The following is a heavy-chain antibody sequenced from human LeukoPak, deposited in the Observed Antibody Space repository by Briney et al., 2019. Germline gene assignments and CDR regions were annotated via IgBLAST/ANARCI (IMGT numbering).Heavy chain of an antibody. CDR2: ISGSGGST. CDR1: GFTFSSYA. CDR3: AKDREQWRHTFDY. D-gene: IGHD6-19*01. V-gene: IGHV3-23*01. J-gene: IGHJ4*02. Sequence: PGGSLRLSCAAPGFTFSSYAMSWVRQAPGKGLEWVSAISGSGGSTYYADSVKGRFTISRDNSKNTLYLQMNSLRAEDTAVYYCAKDREQWRHTFDYWGQGTLVTVSS.